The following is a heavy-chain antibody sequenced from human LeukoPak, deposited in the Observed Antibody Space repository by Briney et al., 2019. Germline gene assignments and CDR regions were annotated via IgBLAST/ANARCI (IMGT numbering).Heavy chain of an antibody. V-gene: IGHV4-34*01. Sequence: SETLSLTCAVYGGSFSGYYWSWIRQPPGKGLEWIGEINHSGSTNYNPSLKSRVTISVDTSKNQFSLKLSSVTAADTAVYYCARGVTIFGVVPNRFYPWGQGTLVTVSS. CDR3: ARGVTIFGVVPNRFYP. D-gene: IGHD3-3*01. CDR2: INHSGST. CDR1: GGSFSGYY. J-gene: IGHJ5*02.